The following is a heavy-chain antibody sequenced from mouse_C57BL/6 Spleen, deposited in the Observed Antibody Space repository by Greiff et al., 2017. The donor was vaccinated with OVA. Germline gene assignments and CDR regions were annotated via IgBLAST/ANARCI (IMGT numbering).Heavy chain of an antibody. Sequence: VKLMESGAELVRPGTSVKVSCKASGYAFTNYLIEWVKQRPGQGLEWIGVINPGSGGTNYNEKLKGKATLTADKSSSTAYMQLSSLTSEDSAVYFCARDGYDVGYAMDYWGQGTSVTVSS. CDR2: INPGSGGT. CDR3: ARDGYDVGYAMDY. J-gene: IGHJ4*01. D-gene: IGHD2-2*01. V-gene: IGHV1-54*01. CDR1: GYAFTNYL.